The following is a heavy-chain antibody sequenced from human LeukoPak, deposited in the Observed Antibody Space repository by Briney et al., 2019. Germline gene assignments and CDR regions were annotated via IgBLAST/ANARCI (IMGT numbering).Heavy chain of an antibody. D-gene: IGHD3-10*01. CDR2: ISGSGGST. V-gene: IGHV3-23*01. CDR3: AKTMVRGVIYGYGCDY. CDR1: GFTFSSYS. Sequence: GGSLRLSCAASGFTFSSYSMNWVRQAPGKGLEWVSAISGSGGSTYYADSVKGRFTISRDNSKNTLYLQMNSLRAEDTAVYYCAKTMVRGVIYGYGCDYWGQGTLVTVSS. J-gene: IGHJ4*02.